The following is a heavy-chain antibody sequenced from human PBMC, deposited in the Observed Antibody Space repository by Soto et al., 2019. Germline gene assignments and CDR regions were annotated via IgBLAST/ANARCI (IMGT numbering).Heavy chain of an antibody. V-gene: IGHV3-30*18. CDR2: ISYDGSNK. J-gene: IGHJ6*02. Sequence: QVQLVESGGGVVQPGRSLRLSCAASGFPFSSYGMHWVRQAPGKVLEGVAVISYDGSNKYYADSVKGRFTIYRDNSKNALELQMNSLSAEETDLYYCAKGPAIVVVPAAMNDYYGMDVWGQGTTVTVSS. CDR3: AKGPAIVVVPAAMNDYYGMDV. CDR1: GFPFSSYG. D-gene: IGHD2-2*01.